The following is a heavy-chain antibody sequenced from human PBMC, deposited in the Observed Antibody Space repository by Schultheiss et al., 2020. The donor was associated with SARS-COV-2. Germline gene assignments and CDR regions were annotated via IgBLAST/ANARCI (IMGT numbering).Heavy chain of an antibody. CDR2: INPNSGGT. CDR3: ARTRGDDYGMDV. J-gene: IGHJ6*02. CDR1: GYTFTGYY. V-gene: IGHV1-2*02. Sequence: ASVKVSCKASGYTFTGYYMHWVRQAPGQGLEWMGWINPNSGGTNYAQKFQGRVTMTRDTSISTAYMELSSQRSEDTAVYYCARTRGDDYGMDVWGQGTTVTVSS. D-gene: IGHD5-24*01.